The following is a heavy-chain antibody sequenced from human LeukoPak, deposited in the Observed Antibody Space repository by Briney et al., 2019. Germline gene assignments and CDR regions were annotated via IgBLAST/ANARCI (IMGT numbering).Heavy chain of an antibody. J-gene: IGHJ4*02. CDR1: GGSFSVYY. Sequence: SETLSLTCAVYGGSFSVYYWSCIRQPPGKGMEWIGEINHSGSTNYNPSLKSRVTISVDTSKNQFSLKLSSVTAADTAVYYCARGGRGVSRITIPRYFDYWGQGTLVTVSS. CDR3: ARGGRGVSRITIPRYFDY. CDR2: INHSGST. V-gene: IGHV4-34*01. D-gene: IGHD3-9*01.